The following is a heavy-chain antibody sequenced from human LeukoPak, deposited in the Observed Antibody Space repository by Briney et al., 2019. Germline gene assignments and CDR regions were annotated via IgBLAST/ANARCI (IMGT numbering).Heavy chain of an antibody. D-gene: IGHD5/OR15-5a*01. CDR2: ISYSSGTI. V-gene: IGHV3-48*02. Sequence: HPGGSLRLSCAASGFTFSSYSMNWVRQAPGKGLEWVSYISYSSGTIYYADSVKGRFTISRDNAKNSLYLQMDSLRDEDSAVYYCARGLRSTRVYYFDYWGQGTLVTVSS. J-gene: IGHJ4*02. CDR1: GFTFSSYS. CDR3: ARGLRSTRVYYFDY.